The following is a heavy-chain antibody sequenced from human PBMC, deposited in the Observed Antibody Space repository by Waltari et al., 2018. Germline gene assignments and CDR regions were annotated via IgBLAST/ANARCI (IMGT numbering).Heavy chain of an antibody. Sequence: QVQLQESGPGLVKPSETLSLTCTVSGGSISSYYWSWIRQPPGKGLEWIGYIYYSGSTNDNPARKSRVTISVDTSKNQFSLKLSSVTAADTAVYYCARDRYYDFWSGYYTGRDYYYGMDVWGQGTTVTVSS. CDR2: IYYSGST. J-gene: IGHJ6*02. D-gene: IGHD3-3*01. CDR3: ARDRYYDFWSGYYTGRDYYYGMDV. CDR1: GGSISSYY. V-gene: IGHV4-59*01.